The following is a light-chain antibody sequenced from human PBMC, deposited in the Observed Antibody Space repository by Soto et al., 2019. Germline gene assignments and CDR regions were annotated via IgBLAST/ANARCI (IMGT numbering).Light chain of an antibody. V-gene: IGKV1-39*01. CDR1: QNIRTY. Sequence: DIQMTQSPSSLSASVGDSVTITCRASQNIRTYLNWYQQKPGRAPKLLIHSASALQSGVPSRFSGSGSGTEFTLTMSGLQPEDFATYYCQQGHSTPYTFGQGTKVDIK. J-gene: IGKJ2*01. CDR2: SAS. CDR3: QQGHSTPYT.